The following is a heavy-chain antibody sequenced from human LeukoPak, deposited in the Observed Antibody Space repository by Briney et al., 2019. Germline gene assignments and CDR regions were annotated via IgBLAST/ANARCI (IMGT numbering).Heavy chain of an antibody. D-gene: IGHD2-2*01. Sequence: GGSGKVSCKASGYTFTSYDINWVRQATGQGLEWMGWMNPNSGNTGYAQKFQGRVTMTRNTSISTAYMELSSLRSEDTAVYYCARGGYCSSTSCAYIEYYYYYYMDVWGKGTTVTVSS. V-gene: IGHV1-8*01. J-gene: IGHJ6*03. CDR3: ARGGYCSSTSCAYIEYYYYYYMDV. CDR2: MNPNSGNT. CDR1: GYTFTSYD.